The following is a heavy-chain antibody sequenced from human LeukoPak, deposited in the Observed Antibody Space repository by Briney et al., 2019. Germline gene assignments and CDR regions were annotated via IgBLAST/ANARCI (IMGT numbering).Heavy chain of an antibody. CDR1: GYTFTGYY. CDR3: ARVGLYGSGSYLCC. D-gene: IGHD3-10*01. V-gene: IGHV1-2*02. Sequence: ASVKVSCKASGYTFTGYYIHWVRQAPGQGLEWMGWINPNSGGTNYAQKFQGRVTLTRDTSISTAYMELSRLRSDDTAVYYCARVGLYGSGSYLCCWGQGSLVTVSS. CDR2: INPNSGGT. J-gene: IGHJ4*02.